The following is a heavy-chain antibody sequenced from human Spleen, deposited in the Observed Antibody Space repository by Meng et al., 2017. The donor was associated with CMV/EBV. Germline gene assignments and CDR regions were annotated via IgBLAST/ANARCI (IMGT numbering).Heavy chain of an antibody. V-gene: IGHV4-31*02. CDR1: GGPISSGGYY. D-gene: IGHD4-23*01. J-gene: IGHJ4*02. Sequence: SGGPISSGGYYWSWIRQHPGKGLEWIGYIYYSGSTYYNPSLKSRVTISVDTSKNQFSLKLSSVTAADTAVYYCAREIGNSGEDLLDYWGQGTLVTVSS. CDR2: IYYSGST. CDR3: AREIGNSGEDLLDY.